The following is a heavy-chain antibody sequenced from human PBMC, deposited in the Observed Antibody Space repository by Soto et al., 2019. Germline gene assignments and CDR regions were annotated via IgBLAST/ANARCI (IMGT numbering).Heavy chain of an antibody. CDR1: GYTFTSYG. J-gene: IGHJ4*02. V-gene: IGHV1-18*04. Sequence: QVPLVQSGAEVKKHGASVKVSCKASGYTFTSYGISWVRQAPGQGLEWMGWISAYNGNTNYAQKLQGRVTMTTDPSTSTAYMERRSLRSDATAVYYCARGPLWFGGKAFDYWGQGTLVTVSS. D-gene: IGHD3-10*01. CDR3: ARGPLWFGGKAFDY. CDR2: ISAYNGNT.